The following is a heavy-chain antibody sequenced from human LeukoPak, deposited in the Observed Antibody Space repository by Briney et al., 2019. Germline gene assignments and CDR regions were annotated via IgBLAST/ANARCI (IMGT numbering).Heavy chain of an antibody. CDR3: AKDRPFSEY. V-gene: IGHV3-23*01. Sequence: GGSLRLSCAAPIFTLSSNAISWVPQAPGRGLDWVSAFSAGGGSTYYAVSVKGRFTISRENSKNTPYLKVNNLRAEDTAVYYCAKDRPFSEYWGQGTLVTVSS. CDR2: FSAGGGST. CDR1: IFTLSSNA. J-gene: IGHJ4*02.